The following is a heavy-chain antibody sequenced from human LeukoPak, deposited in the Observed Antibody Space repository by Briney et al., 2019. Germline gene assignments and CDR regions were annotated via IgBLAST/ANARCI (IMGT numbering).Heavy chain of an antibody. CDR1: GFSISSSRYY. D-gene: IGHD3-16*01. Sequence: SETLSLTCTVSGFSISSSRYYWGGLGQRPGKGVEWIGSIYYSGSTYYNPCLKSGATVSVDTSKNQFSLKLSSVTAADTAVYYCARHPGAPSPFRVACYYYYYMDVWGKGTTVTVSS. J-gene: IGHJ6*03. V-gene: IGHV4-39*01. CDR2: IYYSGST. CDR3: ARHPGAPSPFRVACYYYYYMDV.